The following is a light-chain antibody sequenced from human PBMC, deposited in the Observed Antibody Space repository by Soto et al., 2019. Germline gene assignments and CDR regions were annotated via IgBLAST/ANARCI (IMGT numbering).Light chain of an antibody. V-gene: IGKV3-11*01. CDR2: YAS. CDR1: QSISRN. Sequence: EIVMTQSPATLSLSPGERATLSCRASQSISRNLAWYQQKPGQAPPPLLFYASTRAAGIPARFSCSGSGTDFTLTITSLVPDDFAVYYCHQLSYWPPFTFAQGTRLEIK. CDR3: HQLSYWPPFT. J-gene: IGKJ5*01.